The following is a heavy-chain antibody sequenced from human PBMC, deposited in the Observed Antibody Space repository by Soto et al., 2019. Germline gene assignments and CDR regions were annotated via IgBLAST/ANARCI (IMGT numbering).Heavy chain of an antibody. J-gene: IGHJ2*01. CDR1: GFTFSSYG. V-gene: IGHV3-30*18. Sequence: QVQLVESGGGVVQPGRSLRLSCAASGFTFSSYGMHWVRQAPGKGLEWVAVISYDGSNKYYADSVKGRFTISRDNSKNTLYLQMNSLRAEDTAVYYCAKDPTPHFDLGGRGTLVTVSS. D-gene: IGHD2-15*01. CDR3: AKDPTPHFDL. CDR2: ISYDGSNK.